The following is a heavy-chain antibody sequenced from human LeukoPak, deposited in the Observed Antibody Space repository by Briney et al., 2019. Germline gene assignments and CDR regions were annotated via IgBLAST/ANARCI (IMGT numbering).Heavy chain of an antibody. CDR1: GYTFTGYY. CDR2: INPNSGGT. V-gene: IGHV1-2*02. CDR3: ARDFYDSSGPLVVGAFDI. J-gene: IGHJ3*02. Sequence: ASVKVSCKASGYTFTGYYMHWVRQAPGQGLEWMGWINPNSGGTNYAQKFQGRVTMTRDTSISTAYMELSRLRSDDTAVYYCARDFYDSSGPLVVGAFDIWGQGTMVTVSS. D-gene: IGHD3-22*01.